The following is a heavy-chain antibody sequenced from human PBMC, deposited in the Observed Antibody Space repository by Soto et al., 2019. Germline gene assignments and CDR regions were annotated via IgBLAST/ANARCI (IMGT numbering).Heavy chain of an antibody. D-gene: IGHD2-15*01. CDR2: IWYDGSNK. Sequence: GGSLRLSCAASGFTFSSYGMHWVRQAPGKGLEWVAVIWYDGSNKYYADSVKGRFTISRDNSKNTLYLQMNGLRAEDTAVYYCARDLAPGVVPKFTFDIWGQGTMVTVSS. CDR3: ARDLAPGVVPKFTFDI. V-gene: IGHV3-33*01. J-gene: IGHJ3*02. CDR1: GFTFSSYG.